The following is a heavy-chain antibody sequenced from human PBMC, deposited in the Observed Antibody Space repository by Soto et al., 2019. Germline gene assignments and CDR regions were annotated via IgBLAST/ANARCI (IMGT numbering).Heavy chain of an antibody. CDR3: ATDIVVVVAATPRGMDV. D-gene: IGHD2-15*01. J-gene: IGHJ6*02. V-gene: IGHV1-69*01. CDR1: GGTFSSYA. Sequence: QVQLVQSGAEVKKPGSSVKVSCKASGGTFSSYAISWVRQAPGQGLEWMGGIIPIFGTANYAQKFQGRVTITADDSTSTAYMELSSLRSEDTAVYYCATDIVVVVAATPRGMDVWGQGTTVTVSS. CDR2: IIPIFGTA.